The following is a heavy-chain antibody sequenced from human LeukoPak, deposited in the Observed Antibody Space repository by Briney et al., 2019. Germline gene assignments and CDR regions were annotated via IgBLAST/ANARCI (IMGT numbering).Heavy chain of an antibody. J-gene: IGHJ4*02. V-gene: IGHV3-7*01. D-gene: IGHD2-21*02. Sequence: GGSLRLSCVASGFTFNSSWMSWVRQAPGKGLEWVANIKQDGSEKYYVDSVKGRFTISRDNAKNSLYLQMNSLRAEDTAVYYCARDSYVVVTAIPDFVDYWGQGTLVTVSS. CDR1: GFTFNSSW. CDR3: ARDSYVVVTAIPDFVDY. CDR2: IKQDGSEK.